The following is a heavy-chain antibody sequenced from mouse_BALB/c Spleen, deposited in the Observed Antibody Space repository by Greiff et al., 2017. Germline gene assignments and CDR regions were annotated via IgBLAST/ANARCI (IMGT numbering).Heavy chain of an antibody. J-gene: IGHJ4*01. CDR1: GFSLTSYG. CDR3: ARAWDYDDYYAMDY. Sequence: VKLVESGPGLVAPSQSLSITCTVSGFSLTSYGVHWVRQPPGKGLEWLGVIWAGGSTNYNSALMSRLSISKDNSKSQVFLKMNSLQTDDTAMYYCARAWDYDDYYAMDYWGQGTSVTVSS. D-gene: IGHD2-4*01. V-gene: IGHV2-9*02. CDR2: IWAGGST.